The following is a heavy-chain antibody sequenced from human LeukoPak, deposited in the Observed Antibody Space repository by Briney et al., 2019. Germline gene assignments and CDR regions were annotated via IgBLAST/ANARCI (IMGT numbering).Heavy chain of an antibody. D-gene: IGHD2-2*01. J-gene: IGHJ6*03. CDR3: ARDDRSCSSTSCYPHYYYYMDV. CDR2: ISAYNGNT. CDR1: GYTFTSYG. V-gene: IGHV1-18*01. Sequence: ASVKVSCKASGYTFTSYGISWVRQAPGQGLEWMGWISAYNGNTNYAQKLQGRVTMTTDTSTSTAYMELRSLRSDDTAVYYCARDDRSCSSTSCYPHYYYYMDVWGKGTTVTVSS.